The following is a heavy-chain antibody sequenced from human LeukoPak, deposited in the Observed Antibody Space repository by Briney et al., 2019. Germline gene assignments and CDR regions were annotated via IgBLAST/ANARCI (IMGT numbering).Heavy chain of an antibody. D-gene: IGHD1-26*01. J-gene: IGHJ3*02. CDR2: ISWNSGRI. CDR3: ARDSGSYLDDAFDI. CDR1: GFTFDDYA. V-gene: IGHV3-9*01. Sequence: GGSLRLSCAASGFTFDDYAMHWVRQAPGKGLEWVSGISWNSGRIGYADSVKGRFTVSRDNAKNTLYLQMNSLRAEDTAVYYCARDSGSYLDDAFDIWGQGTMVTVSS.